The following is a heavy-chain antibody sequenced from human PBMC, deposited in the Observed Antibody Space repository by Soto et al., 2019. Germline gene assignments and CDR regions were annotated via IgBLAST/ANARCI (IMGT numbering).Heavy chain of an antibody. CDR2: INAGNGNT. CDR3: ARLIGVIWFGELGAFDI. Sequence: ASVKVSCKASGYTFTSYAMHWVRQAPGQRLEWMGWINAGNGNTKYSQKFQGRVTITRDTSASTAYMELSSLRSEDTAVYYCARLIGVIWFGELGAFDIWGQGTMVTVSS. D-gene: IGHD3-10*01. J-gene: IGHJ3*02. V-gene: IGHV1-3*01. CDR1: GYTFTSYA.